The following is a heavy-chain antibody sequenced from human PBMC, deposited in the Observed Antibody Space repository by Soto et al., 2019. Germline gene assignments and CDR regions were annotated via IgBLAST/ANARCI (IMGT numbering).Heavy chain of an antibody. CDR2: MNPNSGNT. Sequence: VKVSCKASGYTFTSYDINWVRQATGQGLEWMGWMNPNSGNTGYAQKFQGRVTMTRNTSIRTAYVELSSLRSEDTAVYYCARGSIAAVIDYWGQGTLVTVSS. CDR1: GYTFTSYD. J-gene: IGHJ4*02. D-gene: IGHD6-13*01. V-gene: IGHV1-8*01. CDR3: ARGSIAAVIDY.